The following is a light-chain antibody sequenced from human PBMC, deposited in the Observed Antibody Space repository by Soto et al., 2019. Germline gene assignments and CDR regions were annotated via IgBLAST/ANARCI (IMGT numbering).Light chain of an antibody. Sequence: SYELTQPLSVSVALGQTARITCGGNNIGSKNVHWYQQKPGQAPVLVIYRDSNRPSGIPERFSVSNSGNTATLTISRAPAGDEADYYCQVCDSRTVVFGGWTKLTVL. V-gene: IGLV3-9*01. CDR3: QVCDSRTVV. CDR1: NIGSKN. CDR2: RDS. J-gene: IGLJ2*01.